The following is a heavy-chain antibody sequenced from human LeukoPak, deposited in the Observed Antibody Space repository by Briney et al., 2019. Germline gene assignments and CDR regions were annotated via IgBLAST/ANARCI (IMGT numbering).Heavy chain of an antibody. J-gene: IGHJ4*02. CDR3: ARRLGIAVFDY. CDR2: IYYSGST. D-gene: IGHD6-19*01. V-gene: IGHV4-39*01. Sequence: PSETLSLTCTVSGGPISSSYYYWGWIRQPPGKGLELIGSIYYSGSTYYNPSLRSRVTMSVDTSKNQFSLKMSSVTAADTAVYHCARRLGIAVFDYWGQGTLVTVSS. CDR1: GGPISSSYYY.